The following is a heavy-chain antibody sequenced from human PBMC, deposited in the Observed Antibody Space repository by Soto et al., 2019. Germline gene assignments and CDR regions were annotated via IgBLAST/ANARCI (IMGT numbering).Heavy chain of an antibody. Sequence: SETLSLTCTVSGGSVSSGSYYWSWIRQPPGKGLEWIGYIYYSGSTNYNPSLKSRVTISVDTSKNQFSLKLSSVTAADTAVYYCARVSVVGSFDYWGQGTLVTVSS. D-gene: IGHD1-26*01. V-gene: IGHV4-61*01. CDR3: ARVSVVGSFDY. CDR2: IYYSGST. J-gene: IGHJ4*02. CDR1: GGSVSSGSYY.